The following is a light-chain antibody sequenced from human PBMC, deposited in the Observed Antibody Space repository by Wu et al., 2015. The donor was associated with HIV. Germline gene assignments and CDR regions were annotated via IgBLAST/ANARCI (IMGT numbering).Light chain of an antibody. Sequence: DIQMTQSPTSLSASVGDRVTISCRASQGIDNSLAWYQQKPGKAPNLLVFEASTLESGVPSRFSGSGYGTEYTLTISSLQPEDAATYFCQKXNSAPRTFGQGTKVDIK. J-gene: IGKJ1*01. CDR1: QGIDNS. CDR3: QKXNSAPRT. CDR2: EAS. V-gene: IGKV1-NL1*01.